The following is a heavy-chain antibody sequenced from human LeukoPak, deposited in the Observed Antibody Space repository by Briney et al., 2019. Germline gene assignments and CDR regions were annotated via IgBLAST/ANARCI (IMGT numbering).Heavy chain of an antibody. Sequence: SETLSLTCTVSGGSISVGTYYWSWIRQPPGKGLEWIGYIYYGGSTYYNPSLKSRVSISVDTSKNQFSLKLSSVTAADTAVFYCARDRDGYNLDAFDIWGQGTMVTVSS. CDR2: IYYGGST. J-gene: IGHJ3*02. D-gene: IGHD5-24*01. CDR1: GGSISVGTYY. CDR3: ARDRDGYNLDAFDI. V-gene: IGHV4-30-4*08.